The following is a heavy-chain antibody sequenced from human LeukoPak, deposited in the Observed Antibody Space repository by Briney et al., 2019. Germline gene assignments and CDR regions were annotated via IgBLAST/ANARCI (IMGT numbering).Heavy chain of an antibody. CDR3: APYYYYSSGYYRVCS. CDR2: INWNGGRT. D-gene: IGHD3-22*01. CDR1: GFTFDEYG. J-gene: IGHJ4*02. Sequence: GXXXRLSCAASGFTFDEYGMSWVRHAPGKGMEWVSGINWNGGRTVYGESGKGRFTIAREKEKNSVYMQINSLRAEDTALYYCAPYYYYSSGYYRVCSWGQGTLVTVSS. V-gene: IGHV3-20*04.